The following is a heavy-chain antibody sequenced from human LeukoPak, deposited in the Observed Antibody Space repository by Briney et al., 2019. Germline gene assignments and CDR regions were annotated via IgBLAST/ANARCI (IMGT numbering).Heavy chain of an antibody. V-gene: IGHV3-66*01. Sequence: GGSLRLSCAASGFTVSSNYMSWVRQAPGKGLEWVSVIYGIGTSTYYADSVKGRFTISRDKSQNTLFLQMNSLRAEDTAVYHCAKDNTVVATFDYWGQGTLVTVSS. CDR2: IYGIGTST. J-gene: IGHJ4*02. CDR3: AKDNTVVATFDY. CDR1: GFTVSSNY. D-gene: IGHD5-12*01.